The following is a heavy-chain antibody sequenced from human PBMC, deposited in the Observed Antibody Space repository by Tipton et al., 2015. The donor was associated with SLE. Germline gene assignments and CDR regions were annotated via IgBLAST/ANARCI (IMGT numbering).Heavy chain of an antibody. CDR1: GGSISSGDYY. CDR3: ARPPGGSSWSRDAFDI. CDR2: IYYSGST. Sequence: TLSLTCTVSGGSISSGDYYWSWIRQPPGKGLEWIGYIYYSGSTYYNPSLKSRVTISVDTSKNQFSLKLSSVTAADTAVYYCARPPGGSSWSRDAFDIWGQGTMVTVSS. V-gene: IGHV4-30-4*01. D-gene: IGHD6-13*01. J-gene: IGHJ3*02.